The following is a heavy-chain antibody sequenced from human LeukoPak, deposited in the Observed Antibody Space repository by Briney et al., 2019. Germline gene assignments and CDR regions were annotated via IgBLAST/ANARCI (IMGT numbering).Heavy chain of an antibody. V-gene: IGHV4-61*02. Sequence: SETLSLTCTVSGDSISTGNYYWSWVRQPAGKGLEWIGRIYASGSTNYNPSLKSRVTISVDTSKNQFSLKLSSVTAADTAVYYCARLLGGNYWGQGTLVTVSS. CDR3: ARLLGGNY. CDR1: GDSISTGNYY. J-gene: IGHJ4*02. D-gene: IGHD1-26*01. CDR2: IYASGST.